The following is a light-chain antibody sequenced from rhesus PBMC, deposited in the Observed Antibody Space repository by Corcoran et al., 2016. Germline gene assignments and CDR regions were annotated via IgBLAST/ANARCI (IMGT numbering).Light chain of an antibody. J-gene: IGKJ1*01. Sequence: DIVMTQSPDSLAVSLGERVTINCKSSQSLLYSSNNKNYLAWYQQKPGQAPKLLIYWASTRESGVPNRFSGSGSGTDLTLTINGLQAEDVAVYYCQQYYSSPWTFGQGTKVEIK. CDR3: QQYYSSPWT. V-gene: IGKV4-1*01. CDR1: QSLLYSSNNKNY. CDR2: WAS.